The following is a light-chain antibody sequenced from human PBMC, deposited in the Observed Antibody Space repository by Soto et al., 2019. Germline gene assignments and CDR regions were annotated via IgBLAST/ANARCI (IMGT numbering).Light chain of an antibody. V-gene: IGKV1-5*03. CDR3: QYYTTLVT. J-gene: IGKJ1*01. Sequence: DIQMTQSPSTLSASVGDRVTITCRASQSVDRWLAWYQQRPGKAPKALIYKASNSESGLPSRFSGSGSGTEFTLTITSLQPGDIATYYGQYYTTLVTFGQGTMVEMK. CDR1: QSVDRW. CDR2: KAS.